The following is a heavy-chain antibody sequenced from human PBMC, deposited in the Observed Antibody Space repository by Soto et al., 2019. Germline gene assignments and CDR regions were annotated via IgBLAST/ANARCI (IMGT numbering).Heavy chain of an antibody. Sequence: QVQLVQSGAEAKKPGASVKISCKASECFTCYGMQWVRQAPGQRPEGMGWINGGNGDTKYSQKFQGRVTFTRDTSASTAYMDLSSLRSEDTAVYYCARSGKAGIDYWGQGTLVTVSS. D-gene: IGHD6-13*01. V-gene: IGHV1-3*01. CDR1: ECFTCYG. CDR2: INGGNGDT. J-gene: IGHJ4*02. CDR3: ARSGKAGIDY.